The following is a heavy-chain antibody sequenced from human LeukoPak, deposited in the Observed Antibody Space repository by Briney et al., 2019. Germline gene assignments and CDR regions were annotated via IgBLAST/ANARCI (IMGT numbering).Heavy chain of an antibody. CDR1: GGSISSGDYY. V-gene: IGHV4-30-4*01. CDR3: ARSEYYYDSSGSRPLWYFDY. CDR2: IYYSGST. D-gene: IGHD3-22*01. Sequence: SQTLSLTCTVSGGSISSGDYYWSWTRQPPGKGLEWIGHIYYSGSTYYNPSLKSRVTISVDTSKNQFSLKLSSVTAADTAVYYCARSEYYYDSSGSRPLWYFDYWGQGTLVTVSS. J-gene: IGHJ4*02.